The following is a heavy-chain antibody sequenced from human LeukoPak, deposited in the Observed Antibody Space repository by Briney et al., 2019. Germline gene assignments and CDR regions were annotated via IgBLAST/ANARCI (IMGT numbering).Heavy chain of an antibody. CDR2: IKPDGSEK. J-gene: IGHJ3*02. CDR1: GFTFSTFW. V-gene: IGHV3-7*03. Sequence: GGSLRLSCAASGFTFSTFWMTWVRQAPGKGLEWVANIKPDGSEKSYVDSVKGRFTISRDNAKNSLYLEMNSLRAEDTAVYYCARGKGAFDIWGQGTMVTVSS. CDR3: ARGKGAFDI.